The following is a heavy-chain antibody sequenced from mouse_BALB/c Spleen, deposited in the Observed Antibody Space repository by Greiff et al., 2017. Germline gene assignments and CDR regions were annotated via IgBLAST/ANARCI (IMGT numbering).Heavy chain of an antibody. Sequence: EVQLQQSGPELVKPGASVKISCKASGYTFTDYNMHWVKQSHGKSLEWIGYIYPYNGGTGYNQKFKSKATLTVDNSSSTAYMELRSLTSEDSAVYYCARGGGSAWFAYWGQGTLVTVSA. V-gene: IGHV1S29*02. CDR2: IYPYNGGT. CDR3: ARGGGSAWFAY. J-gene: IGHJ3*01. CDR1: GYTFTDYN. D-gene: IGHD1-1*01.